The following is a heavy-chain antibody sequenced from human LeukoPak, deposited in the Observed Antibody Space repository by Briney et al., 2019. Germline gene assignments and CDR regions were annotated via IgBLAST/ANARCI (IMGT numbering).Heavy chain of an antibody. CDR2: INPSGGST. J-gene: IGHJ6*03. CDR1: GYTFTSSN. D-gene: IGHD2-2*01. Sequence: GASLKVSCEASGYTFTSSNMHWVRQTPEQGLEWMGIINPSGGSTRYAQKSQGRVTMSRDTSTSTVYMELSSLRSEDTDVYYCARDFRGYCSSTSCYYYYYMDIWGKGTTVTISS. CDR3: ARDFRGYCSSTSCYYYYYMDI. V-gene: IGHV1-46*01.